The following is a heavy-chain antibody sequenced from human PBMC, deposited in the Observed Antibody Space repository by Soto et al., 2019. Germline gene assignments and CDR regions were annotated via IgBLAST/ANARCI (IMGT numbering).Heavy chain of an antibody. D-gene: IGHD6-19*01. J-gene: IGHJ3*02. CDR3: ASRSSGWFVFAFDI. CDR1: GYTFTSDG. Sequence: ASVKVSCKASGYTFTSDGISWVRQAPGQGLEWMGWISAYNGNTNYAQKLQGRVTMTTDTSTSTAYMELRSLRSDDTAVYYCASRSSGWFVFAFDIWGQGTMVTV. V-gene: IGHV1-18*04. CDR2: ISAYNGNT.